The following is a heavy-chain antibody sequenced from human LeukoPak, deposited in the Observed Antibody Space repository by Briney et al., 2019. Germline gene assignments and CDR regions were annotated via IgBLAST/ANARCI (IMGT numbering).Heavy chain of an antibody. CDR3: ARHSAMVATNYFDY. Sequence: SETLSLTCTVSGGSISSYYWSWIRQPPGKGLEWIGSIYYSGSTYYNPSLKSRVTISVDTSKNQFSLKLSSVTAADTAVYYCARHSAMVATNYFDYWGQGTLVTVSS. CDR1: GGSISSYY. D-gene: IGHD5-12*01. J-gene: IGHJ4*02. V-gene: IGHV4-59*05. CDR2: IYYSGST.